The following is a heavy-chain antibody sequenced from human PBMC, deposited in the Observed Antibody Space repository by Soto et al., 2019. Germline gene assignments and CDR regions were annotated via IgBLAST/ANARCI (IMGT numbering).Heavy chain of an antibody. J-gene: IGHJ4*02. Sequence: QLQLQESGPGLVKPPETLSLTCSVSGATIDRGSYYWGWVRQPPGKGLEWIGSIYYSGNAYYSTSLTSRVTISVDTSKNQFALKLNSVTSADTAVYYCVRASTLDYWGQGILVTVSS. CDR2: IYYSGNA. CDR3: VRASTLDY. V-gene: IGHV4-39*01. CDR1: GATIDRGSYY.